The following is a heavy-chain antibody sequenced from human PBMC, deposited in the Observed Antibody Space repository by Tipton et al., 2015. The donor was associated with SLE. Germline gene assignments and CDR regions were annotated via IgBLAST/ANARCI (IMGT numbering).Heavy chain of an antibody. V-gene: IGHV1-2*06. CDR2: INPNSGGT. CDR3: ARDPHSSSWHEGMDV. D-gene: IGHD6-13*01. Sequence: QLVQSGAEVKKPGASVKVSCKASGYTFTGYYMHWVRQAPGQGLEWMGRINPNSGGTNYAQKFQGRVTMTGDTSISTAYMGLSRLRSDDPAVYYCARDPHSSSWHEGMDVWGQGTTVTVSS. CDR1: GYTFTGYY. J-gene: IGHJ6*02.